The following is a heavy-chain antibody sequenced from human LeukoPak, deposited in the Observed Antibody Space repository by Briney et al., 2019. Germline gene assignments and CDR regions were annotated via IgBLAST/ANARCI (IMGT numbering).Heavy chain of an antibody. CDR1: GFRFMAFA. CDR3: EYMTGSYSDCHGYASLYYYALDV. D-gene: IGHD2-2*01. V-gene: IGHV3-23*01. Sequence: GGSLKPSFPVPGFRFMAFAVTGAGQTPGKGLDWLSSISGSSDRTFHADSVKGRFTISRDNAKNTLYLQTNSLRVEDTALQRSEYMTGSYSDCHGYASLYYYALDVWGQGTTVTVSS. J-gene: IGHJ6*02. CDR2: ISGSSDRT.